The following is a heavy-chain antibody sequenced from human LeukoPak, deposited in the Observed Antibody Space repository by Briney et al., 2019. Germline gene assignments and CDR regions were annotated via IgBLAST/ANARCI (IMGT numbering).Heavy chain of an antibody. CDR1: GGTFSSYA. CDR2: IIPIFGTA. CDR3: ASSSYCSGGICYRGSYYGWFDP. D-gene: IGHD2-15*01. J-gene: IGHJ5*02. V-gene: IGHV1-69*05. Sequence: SVKVSCKASGGTFSSYAISWVRQAPGQGLEWMGGIIPIFGTANYAQKFRGRVTITTDESTSTAYMELSSLRSEDTAVYYCASSSYCSGGICYRGSYYGWFDPWGQGTLVTVSS.